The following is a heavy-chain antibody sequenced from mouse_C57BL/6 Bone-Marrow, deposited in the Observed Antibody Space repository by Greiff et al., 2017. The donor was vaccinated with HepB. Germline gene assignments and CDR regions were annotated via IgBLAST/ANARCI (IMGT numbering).Heavy chain of an antibody. CDR3: SRHGLSYAMDY. Sequence: QVQLQQSGPGLVAPSQSLSITCTVSGFSLTSYGVHWVRQPPGKGLEWLVVIWSDGSTTYNSALKSRLTTSKDNSETQVFLRMNSHRTDDTAMYYCSRHGLSYAMDYWGQGTSVTVSS. V-gene: IGHV2-6-1*01. D-gene: IGHD6-5*01. CDR1: GFSLTSYG. CDR2: IWSDGST. J-gene: IGHJ4*01.